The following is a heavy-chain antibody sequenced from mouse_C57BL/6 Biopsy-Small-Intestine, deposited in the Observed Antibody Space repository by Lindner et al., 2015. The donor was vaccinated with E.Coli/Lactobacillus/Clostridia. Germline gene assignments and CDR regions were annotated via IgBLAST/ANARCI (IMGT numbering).Heavy chain of an antibody. Sequence: VQLQESGAELVSPGASVTLSCKASGYTFTDYEMHWVKQTPVHGLEWIGAIDPETGGTAYNQIFKDKAKLTADKSSSTAYMELRGLTSEDSAVYYCTRSGDYDSVPWFAYWGQGTLVTVSA. CDR1: GYTFTDYE. CDR2: IDPETGGT. V-gene: IGHV1-15*01. J-gene: IGHJ3*01. CDR3: TRSGDYDSVPWFAY. D-gene: IGHD2-4*01.